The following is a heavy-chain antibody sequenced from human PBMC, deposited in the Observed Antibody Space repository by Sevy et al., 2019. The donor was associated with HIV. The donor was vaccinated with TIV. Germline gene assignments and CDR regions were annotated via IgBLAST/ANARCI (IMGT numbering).Heavy chain of an antibody. J-gene: IGHJ4*02. Sequence: GSLRLSCAASGFSLSSNWMSWVRQAPGKGLECLANIKQDGSEKFYVDSVKGRFTISRDNAMNSLFLDMHSLRVEDTAIYFCARDSDRSSYFADWGQGTLVTVSS. CDR3: ARDSDRSSYFAD. CDR1: GFSLSSNW. D-gene: IGHD6-13*01. CDR2: IKQDGSEK. V-gene: IGHV3-7*03.